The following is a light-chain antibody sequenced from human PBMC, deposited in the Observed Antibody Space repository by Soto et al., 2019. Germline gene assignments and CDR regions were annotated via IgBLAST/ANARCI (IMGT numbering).Light chain of an antibody. CDR3: QQYNTYPLT. J-gene: IGKJ4*01. Sequence: DIQMTQSPSTLSASVGDRVTITCRASQSISTWLAWYQQKPGKAPKLLIYKASSLEGGVLSRFSGSGSGTEFNITISSLQPDDFATYYCQQYNTYPLTFGGGTTVDIK. CDR1: QSISTW. V-gene: IGKV1-5*03. CDR2: KAS.